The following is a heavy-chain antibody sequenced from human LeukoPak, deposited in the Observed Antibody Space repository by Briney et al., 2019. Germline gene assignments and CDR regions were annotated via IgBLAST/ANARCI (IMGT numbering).Heavy chain of an antibody. CDR1: GGTFSSYA. Sequence: GASVKVSCKASGGTFSSYAISWVRQAPGQGLEWMGRIIPTLGIANYAQKFQGRATITADKSTSTAYMELSSLRSEDTAVYYCARGAHYDILTGYYYYYYGMDVWGQGTTVTVSS. V-gene: IGHV1-69*04. J-gene: IGHJ6*02. CDR2: IIPTLGIA. D-gene: IGHD3-9*01. CDR3: ARGAHYDILTGYYYYYYGMDV.